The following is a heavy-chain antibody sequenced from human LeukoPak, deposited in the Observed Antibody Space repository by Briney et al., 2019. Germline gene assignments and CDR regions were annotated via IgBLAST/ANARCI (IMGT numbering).Heavy chain of an antibody. D-gene: IGHD2-15*01. CDR2: IDPSDSET. Sequence: GESLRISCKGFGYSFTSYWISWVRQMPGKGLGWMGRIDPSDSETNYSPSFQGHVTISADKSISTAYLQWSSLKASDTAMYYCARLYCSGGRCYSDWYFDLWGRGTLVTVSS. V-gene: IGHV5-10-1*01. J-gene: IGHJ2*01. CDR3: ARLYCSGGRCYSDWYFDL. CDR1: GYSFTSYW.